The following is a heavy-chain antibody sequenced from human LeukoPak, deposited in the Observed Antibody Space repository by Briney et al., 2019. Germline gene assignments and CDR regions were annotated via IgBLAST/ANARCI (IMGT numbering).Heavy chain of an antibody. CDR3: ATDFPLLASNRFGLTNWFDP. CDR2: FDPEDGET. Sequence: VASVKVSCKVSGYTLTELSMHWVRQAPGKGLEWMGGFDPEDGETIYAQKFQGRVTMTEDTSTDTAYMGLSSLRSEDTAVYYCATDFPLLASNRFGLTNWFDPWGQGTLVTVSS. CDR1: GYTLTELS. D-gene: IGHD3-10*01. J-gene: IGHJ5*02. V-gene: IGHV1-24*01.